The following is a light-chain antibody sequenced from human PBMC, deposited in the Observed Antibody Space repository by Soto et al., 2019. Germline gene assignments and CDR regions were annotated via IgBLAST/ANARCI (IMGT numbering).Light chain of an antibody. CDR1: SSDVGGWNY. CDR2: HVT. Sequence: QSALTQPRSVSGSPGQSVTISCTGTSSDVGGWNYVSWYQQHPGKAPHLIIFHVTERPSGVPDRFSGSKSGNTASLTISGLTTEDEADYYCQSYHNNTVVFGGGTKVTVL. CDR3: QSYHNNTVV. V-gene: IGLV2-11*01. J-gene: IGLJ2*01.